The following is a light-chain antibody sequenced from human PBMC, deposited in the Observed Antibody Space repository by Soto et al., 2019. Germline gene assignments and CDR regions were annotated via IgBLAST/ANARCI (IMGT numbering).Light chain of an antibody. CDR3: QQYSSYPWT. V-gene: IGKV1-5*01. CDR2: DAS. J-gene: IGKJ1*01. Sequence: DIHLTRSPSSLSSSLVDRVTTTCRASQGISSWLAWYQQKPGKAPDLLIYDASRLEGGVPSRFSGSGYGTEFTLTISSLLPDDFATYYCQQYSSYPWTFGQGTKVDIK. CDR1: QGISSW.